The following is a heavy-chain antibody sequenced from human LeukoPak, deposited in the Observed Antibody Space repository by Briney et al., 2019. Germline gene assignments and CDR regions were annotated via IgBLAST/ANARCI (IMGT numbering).Heavy chain of an antibody. CDR2: LNQRGST. CDR1: GGTFSGYY. J-gene: IGHJ4*02. Sequence: SETLSLTRAVYGGTFSGYYWSWIRPPPGKGLEWIGELNQRGSTDYNPSRTSRVTISVDTSKNQFSLKLSSVSAADTAVYYCARCYGSGSYYKYWGQGTLVTVSS. D-gene: IGHD3-10*01. CDR3: ARCYGSGSYYKY. V-gene: IGHV4-34*01.